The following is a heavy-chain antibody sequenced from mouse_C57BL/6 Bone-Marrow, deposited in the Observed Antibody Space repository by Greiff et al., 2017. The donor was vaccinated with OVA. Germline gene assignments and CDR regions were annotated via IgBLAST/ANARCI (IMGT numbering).Heavy chain of an antibody. Sequence: VMLVESGPGLVAPSQSLSITCTVSGFSLTSYGVHWVRQPPGKGLEWLVVIWSDGSTTYNSALKSRLSISKDNSKSQVFLKMNSLQTDDTAMYYCATLYYDYDGYAMDYWGQGTSVTVSS. V-gene: IGHV2-6*03. J-gene: IGHJ4*01. CDR2: IWSDGST. CDR1: GFSLTSYG. D-gene: IGHD2-4*01. CDR3: ATLYYDYDGYAMDY.